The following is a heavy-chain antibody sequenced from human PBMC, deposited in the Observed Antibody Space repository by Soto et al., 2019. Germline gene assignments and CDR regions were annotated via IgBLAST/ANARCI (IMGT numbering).Heavy chain of an antibody. Sequence: EVQLLESGGGLVQPGGSLRLSCAASGFTFSSYSMSWVRQAPGKGLEWVSSINESGGSTYYPDSVKGRFTISRDNSKNTLYLQMNSLRAEDTAMYFGPKGWSGIKWFDPWGQGTLVTVSS. V-gene: IGHV3-23*01. CDR1: GFTFSSYS. CDR2: INESGGST. D-gene: IGHD3-3*01. J-gene: IGHJ5*02. CDR3: PKGWSGIKWFDP.